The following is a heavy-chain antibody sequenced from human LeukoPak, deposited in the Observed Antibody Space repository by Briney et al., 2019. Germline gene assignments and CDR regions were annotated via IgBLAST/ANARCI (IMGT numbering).Heavy chain of an antibody. CDR2: IYYSGSP. V-gene: IGHV4-39*01. CDR1: GGSIIISSYY. D-gene: IGHD6-6*01. J-gene: IGHJ4*02. Sequence: SETLSLTCTVSGGSIIISSYYWAWIRQPPGRGLEWIGSIYYSGSPYYNPSLKSRVSISVDTSKNQFSLKVISVTAADTAVYYCAIPTTGRAAQGYDYWGQGIMVTVAS. CDR3: AIPTTGRAAQGYDY.